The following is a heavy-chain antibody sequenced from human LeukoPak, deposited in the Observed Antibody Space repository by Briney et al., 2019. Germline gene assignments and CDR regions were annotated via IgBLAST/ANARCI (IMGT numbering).Heavy chain of an antibody. CDR3: ARHFKYYDSKSGTGGFDP. Sequence: ASVKVSCKASGYTFTSYDINWVRQATGRGLEWMGWMNPNSGYTGYGQKFQGRVTMTRNTSISTAYMELSSLRSEDTAVYYCARHFKYYDSKSGTGGFDPWGQGTLVTVSS. J-gene: IGHJ5*02. CDR1: GYTFTSYD. V-gene: IGHV1-8*01. CDR2: MNPNSGYT. D-gene: IGHD3-3*01.